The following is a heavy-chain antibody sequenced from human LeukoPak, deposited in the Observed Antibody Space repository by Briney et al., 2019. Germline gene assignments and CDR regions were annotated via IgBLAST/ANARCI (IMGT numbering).Heavy chain of an antibody. CDR2: INPNSGGT. CDR1: GYTFTGYY. D-gene: IGHD3-22*01. V-gene: IGHV1-2*02. Sequence: GASVKVSCKASGYTFTGYYMHWVRQAPGQGLEWMGWINPNSGGTNYAQKFQGRVIMTRDTSISTAYMELSRLRSDDTAVYYCASDGRSWGTYYYDSSGLDYWGQGTLVTVSS. CDR3: ASDGRSWGTYYYDSSGLDY. J-gene: IGHJ4*02.